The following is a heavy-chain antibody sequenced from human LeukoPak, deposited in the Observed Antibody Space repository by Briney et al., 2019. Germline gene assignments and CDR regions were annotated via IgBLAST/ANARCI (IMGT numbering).Heavy chain of an antibody. V-gene: IGHV3-30*18. D-gene: IGHD3-10*01. J-gene: IGHJ6*02. CDR3: AKDGPHYCGSGSFYNNYYGMDV. CDR1: EFTFSSYG. Sequence: GRSLRLSCAASEFTFSSYGMHWVRQAPGKGLEWVAVISYDGSNKYYVDSVKGRFTISRDNSKNTLYLQMNSLRAEDTAVYYCAKDGPHYCGSGSFYNNYYGMDVWGQGTTVTVSS. CDR2: ISYDGSNK.